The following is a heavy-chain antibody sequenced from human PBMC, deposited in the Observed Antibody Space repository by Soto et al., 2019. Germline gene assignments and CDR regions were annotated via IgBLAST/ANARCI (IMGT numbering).Heavy chain of an antibody. D-gene: IGHD6-13*01. CDR3: AKRGQVAVGTRYFDY. J-gene: IGHJ4*02. CDR2: INTSGGNT. Sequence: GGSLRLSCAASGFTFSNYAMSWVRQAPGKGLEWVSTINTSGGNTYYADSVKGRFTISRDNSKNTLYLQVDSLRAEDTAVYYCAKRGQVAVGTRYFDYWGQGTLVTVSS. CDR1: GFTFSNYA. V-gene: IGHV3-23*01.